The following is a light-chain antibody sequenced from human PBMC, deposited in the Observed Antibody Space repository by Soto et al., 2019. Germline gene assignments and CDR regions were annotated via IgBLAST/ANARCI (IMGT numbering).Light chain of an antibody. J-gene: IGLJ3*02. Sequence: QSALTQPASVSGSPGQSITISCTGSISDVGSYDLVSWYQQHPGKAPKLMIYQVSRRPSGVSNRFFGSKSGNTASLAISGLQPEDEADYYCSSYTSSSTLVFGGGTKLTVL. CDR1: ISDVGSYDL. CDR3: SSYTSSSTLV. V-gene: IGLV2-14*02. CDR2: QVS.